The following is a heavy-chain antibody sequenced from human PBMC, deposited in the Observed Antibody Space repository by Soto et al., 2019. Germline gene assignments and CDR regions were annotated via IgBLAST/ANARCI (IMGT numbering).Heavy chain of an antibody. J-gene: IGHJ4*02. CDR1: GFSLSTSGMC. V-gene: IGHV2-70*01. Sequence: SGPTLVNPTQTLTLTCTFSGFSLSTSGMCVSWIRQPPGKALEWLALIDWDDDKYYSTSLKTRLTISKDTSKNQVVLTMTNMDPVDTATYYCARMRGYCTNGVCYDGPFDYWGQGTLVTVSS. CDR2: IDWDDDK. D-gene: IGHD2-8*01. CDR3: ARMRGYCTNGVCYDGPFDY.